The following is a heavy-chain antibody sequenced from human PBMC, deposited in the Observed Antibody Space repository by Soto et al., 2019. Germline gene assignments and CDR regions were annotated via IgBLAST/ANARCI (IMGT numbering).Heavy chain of an antibody. J-gene: IGHJ4*02. V-gene: IGHV3-30-3*01. D-gene: IGHD3-3*01. CDR3: AREVYYDFWSGFNTHPYYFDY. CDR2: ISDDGSKE. Sequence: GGSLTLSCAASEFSFNIYTMHWVRKAPGKGLEWVAVISDDGSKEYYADSVKGRFTISRDNSKNTLYLQMNSLRAEDTAVYYCAREVYYDFWSGFNTHPYYFDYWGQGTLVTVSS. CDR1: EFSFNIYT.